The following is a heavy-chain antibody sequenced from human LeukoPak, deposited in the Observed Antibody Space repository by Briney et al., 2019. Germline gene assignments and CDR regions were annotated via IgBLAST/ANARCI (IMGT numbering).Heavy chain of an antibody. D-gene: IGHD6-13*01. J-gene: IGHJ4*02. V-gene: IGHV3-30-3*01. CDR1: GFTFSSHA. CDR2: ISYDGRNK. CDR3: ARDITGSWSIDY. Sequence: PGGSLRLSCAASGFTFSSHAVHWVRQAPGKGLEWVAVISYDGRNKYHADSVTGRFTISRDNSKNTLYLQMNSLRAEDTAVYYCARDITGSWSIDYWGQGTLITVSS.